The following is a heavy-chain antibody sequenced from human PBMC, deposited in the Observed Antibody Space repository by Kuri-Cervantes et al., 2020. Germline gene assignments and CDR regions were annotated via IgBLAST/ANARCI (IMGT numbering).Heavy chain of an antibody. Sequence: GESLKISCAASGFTFSSYSMNWVRQAPGKGLEWVSYISSSSSTIYYAESVKGRFTISRDNAKNSLYLQMNSLRAEDTAVYYCARGRSMGAFDIWGQGTMVTVSS. D-gene: IGHD6-6*01. CDR1: GFTFSSYS. CDR2: ISSSSSTI. J-gene: IGHJ3*02. CDR3: ARGRSMGAFDI. V-gene: IGHV3-48*04.